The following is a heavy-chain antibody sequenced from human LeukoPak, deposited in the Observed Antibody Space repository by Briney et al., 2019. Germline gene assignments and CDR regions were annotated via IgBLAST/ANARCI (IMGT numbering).Heavy chain of an antibody. J-gene: IGHJ4*02. CDR2: ISSSSSTI. CDR3: ARMGSGWYGGADY. V-gene: IGHV3-48*01. D-gene: IGHD6-19*01. CDR1: GFTFSSYS. Sequence: GGSLRLSCAASGFTFSSYSMNWVRQAPGKGLEWVSYISSSSSTIYYADSVKGRFTISRDNAKNSLYLQMNSLRAEDTAVYYYARMGSGWYGGADYWGQGTLVTVSS.